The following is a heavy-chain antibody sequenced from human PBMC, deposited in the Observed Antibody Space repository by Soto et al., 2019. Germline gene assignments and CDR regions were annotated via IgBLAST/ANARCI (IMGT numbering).Heavy chain of an antibody. D-gene: IGHD2-2*02. V-gene: IGHV1-69*12. J-gene: IGHJ2*01. CDR1: GGTFSSYT. CDR3: ARVNYTWAQLWYFDL. Sequence: QVQLVQSGAEVKKPGSSVTVSCKASGGTFSSYTISWVRQAPGQGLEWMGGIIPIFGTANYAQKFQVRVTITADESTSTAYMALSSLRSEDTAVYYCARVNYTWAQLWYFDLWGRGTLVTVSS. CDR2: IIPIFGTA.